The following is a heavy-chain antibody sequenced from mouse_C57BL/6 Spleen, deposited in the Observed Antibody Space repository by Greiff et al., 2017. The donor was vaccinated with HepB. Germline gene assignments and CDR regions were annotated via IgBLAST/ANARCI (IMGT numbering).Heavy chain of an antibody. CDR2: ISDGGSYT. CDR1: GFTFSSYA. V-gene: IGHV5-4*03. J-gene: IGHJ4*01. D-gene: IGHD1-1*02. Sequence: EVKLMESGGGLVKPGGSLKLSCAASGFTFSSYAMSWVRQTPEKRLEWVATISDGGSYTYYPDNVKGRFTSSRDNAKNNLYLQMGHLKAEDTAMYYCARDGGYAMDYWGQGTSVTVSS. CDR3: ARDGGYAMDY.